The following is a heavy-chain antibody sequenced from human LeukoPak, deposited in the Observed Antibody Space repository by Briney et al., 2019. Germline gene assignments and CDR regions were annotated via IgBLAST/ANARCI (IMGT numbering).Heavy chain of an antibody. CDR3: AKDKGNYKGFDY. CDR1: GFTFSSYG. CDR2: ITWDGGDT. Sequence: PGRSLRLSCAASGFTFSSYGMHWVRQVPGKGLEWISFITWDGGDTDYADSVKGRFTISRDNSKNSLYLQMNSLRAEDTSFYYCAKDKGNYKGFDYWGQGTLVTVSS. V-gene: IGHV3-43D*04. J-gene: IGHJ4*02. D-gene: IGHD1-7*01.